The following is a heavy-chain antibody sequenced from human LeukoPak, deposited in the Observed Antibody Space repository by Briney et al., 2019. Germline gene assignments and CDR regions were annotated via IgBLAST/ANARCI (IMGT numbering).Heavy chain of an antibody. CDR2: IVVCMGDT. J-gene: IGHJ5*02. Sequence: SVNVSCKASRFTFTSFAMQRWRQARGQRRGCIGGIVVCMGDTNDENTFHERVTITRDMSTSTAYMERSSLGSEDTAVYYCAAAPDCTNGVCSPRRFDPWGQGTLVTVSS. D-gene: IGHD2-8*01. CDR3: AAAPDCTNGVCSPRRFDP. CDR1: RFTFTSFA. V-gene: IGHV1-58*02.